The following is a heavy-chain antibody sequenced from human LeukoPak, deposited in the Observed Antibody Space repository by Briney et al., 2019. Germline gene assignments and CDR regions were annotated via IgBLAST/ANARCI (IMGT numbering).Heavy chain of an antibody. V-gene: IGHV3-11*01. D-gene: IGHD4-17*01. J-gene: IGHJ4*02. Sequence: PGGSLRLSCAVSGFTFSDYYMSWIRQAPGKGLEWVSYISNSGNTTYYADSVKGRFTISRDNAKNSLYLQMNSLRAEDTAVYYCAGEGYGDYDGDYWGQGTPVTVSS. CDR1: GFTFSDYY. CDR2: ISNSGNTT. CDR3: AGEGYGDYDGDY.